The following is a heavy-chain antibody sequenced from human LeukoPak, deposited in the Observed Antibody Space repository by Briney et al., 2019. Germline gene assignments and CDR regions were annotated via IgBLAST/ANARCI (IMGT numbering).Heavy chain of an antibody. CDR2: IQQDGSGE. D-gene: IGHD1-1*01. J-gene: IGHJ5*02. CDR1: GIPFSTFW. Sequence: GGSLRLSCEAPGIPFSTFWMIWVRQPPGKGLEWVAKIQQDGSGEEYVDSVKGRFTISRGNAKNSLYLQMNSLRVEDTGVYYCARENWYRFDPWGQGTLVTVSS. CDR3: ARENWYRFDP. V-gene: IGHV3-7*01.